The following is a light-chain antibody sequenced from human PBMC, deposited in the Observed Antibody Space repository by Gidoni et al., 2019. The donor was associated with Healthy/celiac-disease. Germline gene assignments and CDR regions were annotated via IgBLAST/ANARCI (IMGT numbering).Light chain of an antibody. Sequence: DILMTQSPASLSASVGDRVTSPCRASQSISSYLIWYQQKPGQAPKLLIYAASSWQSGVPSRFSGSGSGTDFTLTISSLEPEDFATYYCQQSYSTPRTFGPGTKVEIK. CDR2: AAS. V-gene: IGKV1-39*01. J-gene: IGKJ3*01. CDR1: QSISSY. CDR3: QQSYSTPRT.